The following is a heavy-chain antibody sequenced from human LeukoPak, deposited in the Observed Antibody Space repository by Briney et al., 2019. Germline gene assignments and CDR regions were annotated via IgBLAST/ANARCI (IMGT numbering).Heavy chain of an antibody. J-gene: IGHJ3*02. CDR1: GLTFSSYA. CDR3: ARRGYSGYDDDAFDI. Sequence: GGSLRLSCAASGLTFSSYAMSWVRQAPGKGLEWVANIKQDGSEKYYVDSVKGRFTISRDNAKNSLYLQMNSLRAEDTAVYYCARRGYSGYDDDAFDIWGQGTMVTVSS. D-gene: IGHD5-12*01. CDR2: IKQDGSEK. V-gene: IGHV3-7*01.